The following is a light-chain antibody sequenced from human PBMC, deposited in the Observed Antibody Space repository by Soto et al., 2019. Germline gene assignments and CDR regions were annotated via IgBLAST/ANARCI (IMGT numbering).Light chain of an antibody. CDR1: QGIGVY. J-gene: IGKJ4*01. Sequence: DIQMTQSPSSLSAALGDRGTITCRARQGIGVYLAWFQQKPGKVPKLLIYAASALQSGVPSRFSGSGSGTDFTLTISSLQPEDCATYYCQKYNSAPLTFVGGTKVEIK. CDR2: AAS. V-gene: IGKV1-27*01. CDR3: QKYNSAPLT.